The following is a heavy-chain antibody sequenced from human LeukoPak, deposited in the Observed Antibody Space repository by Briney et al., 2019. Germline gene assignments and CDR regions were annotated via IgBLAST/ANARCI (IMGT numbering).Heavy chain of an antibody. V-gene: IGHV3-23*01. J-gene: IGHJ4*02. D-gene: IGHD3-16*02. CDR1: GFTFSSYA. Sequence: GGSLRLSCAASGFTFSSYAMSWVRQAPGKGLEWVSAISGSGGSTYYADSVKGRFPISRDNSKNTLYLQMNSLRAEDTAVYYCAKSESGLRLGELSSFDYWGQGTLVTVSS. CDR2: ISGSGGST. CDR3: AKSESGLRLGELSSFDY.